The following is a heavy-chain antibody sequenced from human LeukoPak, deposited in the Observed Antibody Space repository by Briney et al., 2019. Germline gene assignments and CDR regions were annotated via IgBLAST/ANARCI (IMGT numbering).Heavy chain of an antibody. CDR3: ARASGIAARGYFDY. CDR2: ISAYNGNT. CDR1: GYTFTSYG. J-gene: IGHJ4*02. D-gene: IGHD6-6*01. Sequence: ASVKVSCKASGYTFTSYGISWVRQAPGQGLEGMGWISAYNGNTNYAQKLQGRVTMTTDTSTSTAYMELRSLRSDDTAVYYCARASGIAARGYFDYWGQGTLVTVSS. V-gene: IGHV1-18*01.